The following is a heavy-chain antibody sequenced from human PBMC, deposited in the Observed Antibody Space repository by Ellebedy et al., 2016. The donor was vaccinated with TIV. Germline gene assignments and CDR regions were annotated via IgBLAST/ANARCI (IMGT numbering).Heavy chain of an antibody. D-gene: IGHD1-26*01. CDR1: GFTVSSRI. CDR2: IYGGEST. Sequence: GGSLRLSCAGSGFTVSSRIMSWVRQAPGKGLECVSIIYGGESTDYADAVRGRFTISRDNSKNTLYLQMDSLRAEDTAVYYCAKDQGGDSGSWRRRSNDYWGQGTLVTVSS. V-gene: IGHV3-66*01. CDR3: AKDQGGDSGSWRRRSNDY. J-gene: IGHJ4*02.